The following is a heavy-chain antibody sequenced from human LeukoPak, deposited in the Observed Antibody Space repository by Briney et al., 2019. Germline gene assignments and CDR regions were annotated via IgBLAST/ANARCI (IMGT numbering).Heavy chain of an antibody. V-gene: IGHV4-4*09. D-gene: IGHD2-15*01. CDR3: ARLVVGWFDP. Sequence: SETLSLTCXXSGGSISSYYWXWIRQPPGKGLEWIGYIYTSGSTNYNPSLKSRVTISVDTSKNQFSLKLSSVTAADTAVYYCARLVVGWFDPWGQGTLVTVSS. CDR1: GGSISSYY. CDR2: IYTSGST. J-gene: IGHJ5*02.